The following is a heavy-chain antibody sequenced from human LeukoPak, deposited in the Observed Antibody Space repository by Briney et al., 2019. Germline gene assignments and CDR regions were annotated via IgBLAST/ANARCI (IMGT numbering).Heavy chain of an antibody. J-gene: IGHJ4*02. CDR2: VSYSGTT. CDR1: GGSISSSSFF. V-gene: IGHV4-39*01. Sequence: PSETLSLTCTVSGGSISSSSFFWAWIRQPPGKGLEWIGTVSYSGTTYYSPSLKSRVTISVDTSKNQFSLRLTSVTAADTALYYCAKLTCSSTFCPLDYWGQGTLVTVSS. CDR3: AKLTCSSTFCPLDY. D-gene: IGHD2-2*01.